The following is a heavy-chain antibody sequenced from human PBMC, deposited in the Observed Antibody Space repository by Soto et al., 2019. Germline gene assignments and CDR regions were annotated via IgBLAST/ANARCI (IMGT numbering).Heavy chain of an antibody. CDR3: ARNYGSGSLGHYYGMDV. V-gene: IGHV1-69*12. CDR1: GGAFSSYA. Sequence: QVQLVQSGAEVKKPGSSVKVSCKASGGAFSSYAISWVRQAPGQGLEWMGGIIPIFGTANYAQKFQGRVTITADESTSTAYMELSNLRSEDTAVYYCARNYGSGSLGHYYGMDVWGQGTTVTVSS. D-gene: IGHD3-10*01. CDR2: IIPIFGTA. J-gene: IGHJ6*02.